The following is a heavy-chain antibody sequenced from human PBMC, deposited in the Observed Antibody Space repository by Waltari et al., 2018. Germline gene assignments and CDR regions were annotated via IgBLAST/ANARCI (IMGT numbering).Heavy chain of an antibody. D-gene: IGHD3-22*01. J-gene: IGHJ4*02. Sequence: QVQLQESGPGLVKPSETLSLICSVSNDSVKNYYWSWIRQPPGTGLEWLGNMYYPGSTNYNPSLKSRLTISMDTSKNQFSLRVRSVTASDTALYYCASGYYADFDFWGQGTLVTVSS. CDR3: ASGYYADFDF. CDR1: NDSVKNYY. CDR2: MYYPGST. V-gene: IGHV4-59*08.